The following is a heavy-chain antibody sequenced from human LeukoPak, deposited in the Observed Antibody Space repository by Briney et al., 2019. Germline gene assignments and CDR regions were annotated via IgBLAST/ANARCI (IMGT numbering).Heavy chain of an antibody. CDR1: GFTFSSYA. CDR2: ISYDGSNK. Sequence: GGSLRLSCAASGFTFSSYAMHWVRQAPGKGLEWVAVISYDGSNKYYADSVKGRFTISRDNSKNTLYLQMNSLRAEDTAVYYCAGDGPPYDFWSVDYYYYMDVWGKGTTVTVSS. CDR3: AGDGPPYDFWSVDYYYYMDV. V-gene: IGHV3-30*01. D-gene: IGHD3-3*01. J-gene: IGHJ6*03.